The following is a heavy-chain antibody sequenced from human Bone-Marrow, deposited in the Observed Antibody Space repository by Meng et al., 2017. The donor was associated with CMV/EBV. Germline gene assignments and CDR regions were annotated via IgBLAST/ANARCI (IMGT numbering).Heavy chain of an antibody. CDR3: ARSNDRVGVNRYSGAVHFDY. CDR2: ISSSSSYI. V-gene: IGHV3-21*01. J-gene: IGHJ4*02. Sequence: GESLKISCAASGFTFSSYEMNWVRQAPGKGLEWVSSISSSSSYIYYADSVKGRFTISRDNSKNTVYLQMNSLRTEDTAVFYCARSNDRVGVNRYSGAVHFDYWGRGTLVTVSS. D-gene: IGHD1-26*01. CDR1: GFTFSSYE.